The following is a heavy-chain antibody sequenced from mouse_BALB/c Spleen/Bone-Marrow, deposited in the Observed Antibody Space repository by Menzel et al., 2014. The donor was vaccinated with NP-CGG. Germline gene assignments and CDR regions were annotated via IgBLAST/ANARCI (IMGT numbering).Heavy chain of an antibody. D-gene: IGHD2-4*01. CDR2: ISGGGXYT. Sequence: EVKLVESGGGLVKSGGSLKLSCAASGFSFNSYGMSWVRQTPEKRLEWVATISGGGXYTFYPDSVKGRFTISRDNAKNNLYLQLSSLRSEDTALYYCARHAYYDQTEVSFVYWGQGTLVTVSA. J-gene: IGHJ3*01. CDR3: ARHAYYDQTEVSFVY. CDR1: GFSFNSYG. V-gene: IGHV5-9-2*01.